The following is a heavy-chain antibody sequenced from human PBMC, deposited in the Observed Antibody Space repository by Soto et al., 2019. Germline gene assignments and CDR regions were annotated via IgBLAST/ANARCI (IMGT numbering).Heavy chain of an antibody. Sequence: QITLKESGPTLVKPTQTLTLTCTFSGFSLTTSGVGVGWIRQPPGKALEWLALIYWDDEKRYSPSLQSRLTITTDTPKNQVDLTVTNMNPADTGTYYFAHRLYASSDDAFDIWGQGTMVYVSS. V-gene: IGHV2-5*02. D-gene: IGHD6-6*01. CDR3: AHRLYASSDDAFDI. J-gene: IGHJ3*02. CDR2: IYWDDEK. CDR1: GFSLTTSGVG.